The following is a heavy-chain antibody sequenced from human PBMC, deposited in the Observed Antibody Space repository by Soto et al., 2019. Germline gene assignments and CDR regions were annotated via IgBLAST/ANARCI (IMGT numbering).Heavy chain of an antibody. CDR2: VHYSGNT. CDR3: ARQDRAVAEGTWFDP. D-gene: IGHD6-19*01. Sequence: PSETLSLTCTVSGYSISSGYHWAWIRQPPGKGLEWLGSVHYSGNTYYNPSLKSRLTISVDKSKNQFSLNLSSVTAADTAVYYCARQDRAVAEGTWFDPWGQGTLVTVSS. V-gene: IGHV4-38-2*02. J-gene: IGHJ5*02. CDR1: GYSISSGYH.